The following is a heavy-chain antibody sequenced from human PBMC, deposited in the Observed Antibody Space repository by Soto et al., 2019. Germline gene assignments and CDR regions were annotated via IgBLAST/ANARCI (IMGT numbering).Heavy chain of an antibody. CDR2: ISAYNGNT. V-gene: IGHV1-18*01. J-gene: IGHJ6*03. CDR3: AREVSGDKAIRLPVSPPVGDTGRDYYYYYMDV. D-gene: IGHD5-18*01. Sequence: ASVKVSCKASGYTFTSYGISWVRQAPGQGLEWMGWISAYNGNTNYAQKLQGRVTMTTDTSTSTAYMELRSLRSDDTAVYYCAREVSGDKAIRLPVSPPVGDTGRDYYYYYMDVWGKGTTVTVSS. CDR1: GYTFTSYG.